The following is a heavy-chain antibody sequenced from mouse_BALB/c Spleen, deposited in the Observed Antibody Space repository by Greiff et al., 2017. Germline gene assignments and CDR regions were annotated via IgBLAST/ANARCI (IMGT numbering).Heavy chain of an antibody. Sequence: EVNLVESGGGLVKPGGSLKLSCAASGFTFSDYYMYWVRQTPEKRLEWVATISDGGSYTYYPDSVKGRFTISRDNAKNNLYLQMSSLKSEDTAMYYCARDRTYYRYEGAMDYWGQGTSVTVSS. CDR3: ARDRTYYRYEGAMDY. CDR1: GFTFSDYY. D-gene: IGHD2-14*01. J-gene: IGHJ4*01. CDR2: ISDGGSYT. V-gene: IGHV5-4*02.